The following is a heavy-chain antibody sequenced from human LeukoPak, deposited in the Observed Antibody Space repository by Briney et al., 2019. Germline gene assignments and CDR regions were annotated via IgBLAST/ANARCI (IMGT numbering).Heavy chain of an antibody. J-gene: IGHJ3*01. CDR3: ARGSTYDFWSGDALDV. V-gene: IGHV3-23*01. CDR1: GFTFSSHA. Sequence: GGSLRLSCAASGFTFSSHAMTWVRQAPGKGLEWVSSISGSAEKTYYADSVKGRFTISRDSSQKILNLQMDNLRVEDTAIYYCARGSTYDFWSGDALDVWGQGTMVTVAS. D-gene: IGHD3-3*01. CDR2: ISGSAEKT.